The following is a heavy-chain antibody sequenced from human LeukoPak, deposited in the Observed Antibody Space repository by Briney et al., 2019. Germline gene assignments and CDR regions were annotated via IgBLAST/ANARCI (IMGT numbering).Heavy chain of an antibody. J-gene: IGHJ4*02. CDR2: IYYSGST. D-gene: IGHD6-13*01. Sequence: PSETLSLTCTVSGGSITNYYWSWIRQPPGKGLEWIVYIYYSGSTNYNPSLKSRVTISVDTSKNQFSLKLSSVTAADTAVYYCARVIYSSSWYWYYFDYWGQGTLVTVSS. CDR3: ARVIYSSSWYWYYFDY. CDR1: GGSITNYY. V-gene: IGHV4-59*01.